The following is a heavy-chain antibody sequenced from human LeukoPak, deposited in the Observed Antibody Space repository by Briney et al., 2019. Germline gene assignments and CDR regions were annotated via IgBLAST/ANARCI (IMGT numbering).Heavy chain of an antibody. V-gene: IGHV3-11*06. CDR3: ARLVRRVYSDPTVSYFDY. D-gene: IGHD4-17*01. CDR1: GFTFSDYY. Sequence: PGGSLRLSCAASGFTFSDYYMSSSSSYTNYADSVKGRFTISRDNAKNSLYLQMNSLRAEDTAVYYCARLVRRVYSDPTVSYFDYWGQGTLVTVSS. CDR2: SSSSYT. J-gene: IGHJ4*02.